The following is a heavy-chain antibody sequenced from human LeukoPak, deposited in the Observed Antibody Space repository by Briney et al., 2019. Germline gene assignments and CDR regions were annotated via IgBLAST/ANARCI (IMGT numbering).Heavy chain of an antibody. D-gene: IGHD2-15*01. J-gene: IGHJ4*02. CDR3: ARVRGDCSGGSCYYYFDY. CDR1: GGSISSYY. V-gene: IGHV4-59*01. CDR2: VYYSGST. Sequence: SETLSLTCTVSGGSISSYYRSWIRQSPGKGLEWIGYVYYSGSTNYNPSLKSRVTISVDTAKNQFSLKLSSVTAADTAVYYCARVRGDCSGGSCYYYFDYWGQGTLVTVSS.